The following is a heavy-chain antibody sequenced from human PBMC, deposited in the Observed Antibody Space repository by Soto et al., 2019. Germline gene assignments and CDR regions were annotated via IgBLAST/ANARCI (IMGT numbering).Heavy chain of an antibody. Sequence: GASVKVSCKASGYTFTSYYMHWVRHAPGQGLEWMGWINAGNGNTKYSQKFQGRVTITRDTSASTAYMELSSLRSEDTAVYYCARDLGYCSGGRCYPRRYFDYWGQGTLVTVSS. CDR2: INAGNGNT. J-gene: IGHJ4*02. CDR1: GYTFTSYY. CDR3: ARDLGYCSGGRCYPRRYFDY. V-gene: IGHV1-3*01. D-gene: IGHD2-15*01.